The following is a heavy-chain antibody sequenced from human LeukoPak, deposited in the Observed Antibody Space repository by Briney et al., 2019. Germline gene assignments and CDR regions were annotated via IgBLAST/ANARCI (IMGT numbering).Heavy chain of an antibody. Sequence: ASVKVSCKASGYTFTSYYMHWVRQAPGQGLEWMGIIDPSGGSTSYAQKFQGRVTMTEDTSTDTAYMELSSLRSEDTAVYYCATGRIAAAGLDYWGQGTLVTVSS. CDR2: IDPSGGST. CDR1: GYTFTSYY. CDR3: ATGRIAAAGLDY. D-gene: IGHD6-13*01. V-gene: IGHV1-46*01. J-gene: IGHJ4*02.